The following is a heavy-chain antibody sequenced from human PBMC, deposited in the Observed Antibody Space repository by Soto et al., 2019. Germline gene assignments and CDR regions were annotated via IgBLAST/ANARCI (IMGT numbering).Heavy chain of an antibody. D-gene: IGHD2-2*01. CDR3: ARSQGSSTSLEIYYYYYYVMDV. CDR2: IIPISDTT. J-gene: IGHJ6*02. V-gene: IGHV1-69*01. CDR1: GGTFSSYA. Sequence: QVQLVQSGAEVKKPGSSVKVSCRASGGTFSSYAISWVRQAPGQGLEWMGGIIPISDTTNYAQKFQGRVTITADESTRTAYMGLSSRRSQDTAVYYCARSQGSSTSLEIYYYYYYVMDVWGQGTTVTVSS.